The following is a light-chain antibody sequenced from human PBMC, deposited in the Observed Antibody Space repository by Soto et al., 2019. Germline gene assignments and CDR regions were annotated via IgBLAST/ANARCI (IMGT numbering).Light chain of an antibody. J-gene: IGLJ3*02. CDR2: END. CDR3: GAWDRGLKAGV. V-gene: IGLV1-51*02. Sequence: SVLTQPPSVSAAPGEKVTISCSGTSSNIGRNYVSWYQQLPGSAPKLLIYENDRRPSGIPDRFSGSKSGTAATLDITGLQTGVEADYYCGAWDRGLKAGVFGGGTKLTVL. CDR1: SSNIGRNY.